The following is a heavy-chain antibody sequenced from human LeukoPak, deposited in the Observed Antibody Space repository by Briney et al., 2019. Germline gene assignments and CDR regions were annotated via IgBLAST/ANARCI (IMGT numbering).Heavy chain of an antibody. J-gene: IGHJ4*02. D-gene: IGHD4-17*01. V-gene: IGHV1-69*04. CDR2: IIPIIGIA. Sequence: SVKVSCKASGGSFNSYAFSWVRQAPGQGLEWMGRIIPIIGIASYAQKFQGRVTITADKSTSTAYMELSTLRPEDTAVYYCARDLMTTVTLLFDYWGQGTLVTVSS. CDR1: GGSFNSYA. CDR3: ARDLMTTVTLLFDY.